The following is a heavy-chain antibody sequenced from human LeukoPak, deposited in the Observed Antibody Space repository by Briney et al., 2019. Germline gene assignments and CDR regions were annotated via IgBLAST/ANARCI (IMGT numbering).Heavy chain of an antibody. Sequence: PGGSLRLSCAASGFTFSSYSMNWVRQAPGKGLEWVSYISSSSSTIYYADSVKGRFTISRDNAKNSLYLQMNSLRAEDTAVYYCARDGLGWLVGQESYAFDIWGQGTMVTVSS. CDR2: ISSSSSTI. CDR1: GFTFSSYS. CDR3: ARDGLGWLVGQESYAFDI. V-gene: IGHV3-48*01. J-gene: IGHJ3*02. D-gene: IGHD6-6*01.